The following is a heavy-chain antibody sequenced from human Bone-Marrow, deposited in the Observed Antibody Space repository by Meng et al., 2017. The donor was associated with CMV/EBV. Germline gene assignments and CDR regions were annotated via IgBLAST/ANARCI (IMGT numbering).Heavy chain of an antibody. V-gene: IGHV3-74*01. D-gene: IGHD2-2*02. CDR3: ARDRGIVVVPAAILGYYYYGMDV. CDR2: INSDGSTT. J-gene: IGHJ6*02. CDR1: GFTFSSYW. Sequence: GGSLRLSCAASGFTFSSYWMHWVRQAAGKGLVWVSRINSDGSTTIYADSVKGRFTISRDNAKNTLHLQMNGLRDEDTAVYYCARDRGIVVVPAAILGYYYYGMDVWGQGTTVTVSS.